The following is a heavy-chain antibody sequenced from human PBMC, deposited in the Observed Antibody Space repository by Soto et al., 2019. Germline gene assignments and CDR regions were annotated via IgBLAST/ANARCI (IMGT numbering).Heavy chain of an antibody. Sequence: QVQLVESGGGLVKPGGSLRLSCAASGFTFSDYYMSWIRQAPGKGLEWVSYISSGSIIYYADSVKARFTISRDNAKNALYLQMNSLRAEDTAVYYCARAWNSWRQWLVLPLVPTVGYWGQGTLVTVSS. D-gene: IGHD6-19*01. J-gene: IGHJ4*02. CDR3: ARAWNSWRQWLVLPLVPTVGY. V-gene: IGHV3-11*01. CDR1: GFTFSDYY. CDR2: ISSGSII.